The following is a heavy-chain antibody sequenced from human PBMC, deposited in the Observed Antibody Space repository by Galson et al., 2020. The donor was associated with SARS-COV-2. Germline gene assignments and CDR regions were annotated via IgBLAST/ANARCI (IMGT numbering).Heavy chain of an antibody. Sequence: GGSLRLSCAASGFTFSSYGMHWVRQAPGQGLEWVAVISYDGSNKYYADSVKGRFTISRDNSKNTLYLQMNSLRAEDTAVYYCAKEGIDCSSTSCYEGWVYYYYGMDVWGQGTTVTVSS. V-gene: IGHV3-30*18. CDR2: ISYDGSNK. CDR1: GFTFSSYG. J-gene: IGHJ6*02. D-gene: IGHD2-2*01. CDR3: AKEGIDCSSTSCYEGWVYYYYGMDV.